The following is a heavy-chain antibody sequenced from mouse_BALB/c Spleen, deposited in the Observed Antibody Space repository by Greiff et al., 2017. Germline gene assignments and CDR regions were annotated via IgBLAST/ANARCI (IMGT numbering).Heavy chain of an antibody. CDR1: GYAFSSYW. CDR2: IYPGDGDT. Sequence: QVQLQQSGAELVRPGSSVKISCKASGYAFSSYWMNWVKQRPGQGLEWIGQIYPGDGDTNYNGKFKGKATLTADKSSSTAYMQLSSLTSEDSAVYFCARSGFWYCDVWGAGTTVTVSA. J-gene: IGHJ1*01. V-gene: IGHV1-80*01. CDR3: ARSGFWYCDV.